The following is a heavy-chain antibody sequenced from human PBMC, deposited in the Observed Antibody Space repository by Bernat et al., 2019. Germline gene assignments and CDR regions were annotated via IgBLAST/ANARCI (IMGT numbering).Heavy chain of an antibody. CDR2: ISYDGSNK. Sequence: QVQLVESGGGVVQPGRSLRLSCAASGFTFSSYAMHWVRQAPGKGLEWVAVISYDGSNKYYVDSVKGRFTISRDNSKNTLYLQMNSLRAEDTAVYYCASEPPPTGDDYWGQGTLVTVAS. CDR1: GFTFSSYA. CDR3: ASEPPPTGDDY. J-gene: IGHJ4*02. V-gene: IGHV3-30-3*01. D-gene: IGHD7-27*01.